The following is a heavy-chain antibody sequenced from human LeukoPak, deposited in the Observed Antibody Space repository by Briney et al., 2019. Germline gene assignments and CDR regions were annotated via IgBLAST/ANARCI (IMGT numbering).Heavy chain of an antibody. CDR1: GFTFDGYA. J-gene: IGHJ3*02. CDR3: AKAGPMITFGGAVGYDAFDI. V-gene: IGHV3-9*01. CDR2: ISWNSGSI. Sequence: GGSLRLSCAASGFTFDGYAMHWVRQAPGKGLEWVSGISWNSGSIGYADSVKGRFTISRDNAKNSLYLQMNSLRAEDTALYYCAKAGPMITFGGAVGYDAFDIWGQGTMVTVSS. D-gene: IGHD3-16*01.